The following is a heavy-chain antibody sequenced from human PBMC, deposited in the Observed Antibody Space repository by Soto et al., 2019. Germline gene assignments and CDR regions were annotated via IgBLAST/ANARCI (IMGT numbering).Heavy chain of an antibody. J-gene: IGHJ3*02. CDR2: INPSGGST. D-gene: IGHD6-13*01. CDR3: AREVWQQLGNDAFDI. CDR1: GYTFTSYH. Sequence: ASVKVSCKASGYTFTSYHMHWVRQAPGQGLEWMGIINPSGGSTSYAQKFQGRVTMTRDTSTSTVYMELSSLRSEDTAVYHCAREVWQQLGNDAFDIWGQGTMVTVSS. V-gene: IGHV1-46*01.